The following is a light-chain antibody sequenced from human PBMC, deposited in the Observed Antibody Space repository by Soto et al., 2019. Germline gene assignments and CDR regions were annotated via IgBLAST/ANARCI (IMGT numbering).Light chain of an antibody. V-gene: IGLV2-14*01. J-gene: IGLJ2*01. Sequence: QSALTQPASVSGSPGQSITISCTGTSGDIGGYNDVSWYQQHPGKAPKLLISEVTNRPSGVSNRFSGSKSGNTASLTISGLQAEDEADYYCSSYTTNITPVVFGGGTQLTVL. CDR3: SSYTTNITPVV. CDR2: EVT. CDR1: SGDIGGYND.